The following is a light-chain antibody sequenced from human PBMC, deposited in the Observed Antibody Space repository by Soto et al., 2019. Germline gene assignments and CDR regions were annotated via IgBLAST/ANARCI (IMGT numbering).Light chain of an antibody. CDR3: AAWDDSLNAVV. J-gene: IGLJ1*01. Sequence: QSVLTQPPSASGTPGQRVTISCSGSSSNIGSNTVNWYQQLPGTAPKLLIYSNNQRPSGVPDRFSGSKSGTSASLAISGLQSEDEADYYCAAWDDSLNAVVFGTGTKATVL. CDR1: SSNIGSNT. V-gene: IGLV1-44*01. CDR2: SNN.